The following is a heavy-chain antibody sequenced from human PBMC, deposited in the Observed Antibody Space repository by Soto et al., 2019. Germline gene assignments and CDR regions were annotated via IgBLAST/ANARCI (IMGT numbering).Heavy chain of an antibody. V-gene: IGHV1-69*13. Sequence: QVQLVQSGAEVKKPGASVKVSCKASGYTFTSYGISWVRQAPGQGLEWMGWIIPIFGTANYAQKFQGRVTITADESTSTAYMELSSLRSEDTAVYYCARGRRELLRDAFDIWGQGTMVTVSS. CDR1: GYTFTSYG. J-gene: IGHJ3*02. CDR3: ARGRRELLRDAFDI. CDR2: IIPIFGTA. D-gene: IGHD1-26*01.